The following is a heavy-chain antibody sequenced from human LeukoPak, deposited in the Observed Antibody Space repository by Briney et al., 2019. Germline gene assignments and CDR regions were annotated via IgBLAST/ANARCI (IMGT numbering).Heavy chain of an antibody. CDR3: AREVSGFGELRGYYYYMDV. D-gene: IGHD3-10*01. CDR2: ISYDGSNE. V-gene: IGHV3-30*04. CDR1: GFTFSSYV. J-gene: IGHJ6*03. Sequence: PGGSLRLSCAASGFTFSSYVMHWVRQAPGKGLEWVAIISYDGSNEYYADSVKGRFTISRDNAKNSLYLQMNSLRAEDTAVYYCAREVSGFGELRGYYYYMDVWGKGTTVTISS.